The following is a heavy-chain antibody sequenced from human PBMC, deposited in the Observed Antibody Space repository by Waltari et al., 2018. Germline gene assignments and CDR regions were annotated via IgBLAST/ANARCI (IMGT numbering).Heavy chain of an antibody. CDR2: IRSKANSYAT. J-gene: IGHJ6*03. Sequence: EVQLVESGGGLVQPGGSLKLSCAASGFTFSGSAMHWVRQASGKGREWVGRIRSKANSYATAYAASVKGRFTISRDDSKNTAYLQMNSLKTEDTAVYYCSGSSSWSRHYYYYYYMDVWGKGTTVTVSS. CDR3: SGSSSWSRHYYYYYYMDV. D-gene: IGHD6-13*01. CDR1: GFTFSGSA. V-gene: IGHV3-73*02.